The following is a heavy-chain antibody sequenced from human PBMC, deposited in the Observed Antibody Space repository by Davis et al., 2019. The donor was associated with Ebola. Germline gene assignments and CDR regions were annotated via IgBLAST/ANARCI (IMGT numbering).Heavy chain of an antibody. Sequence: MPSETLSLTCAVSGGSISSSNWWSWVRQPPGKGLEWIGEIYHSGSTNYNPSLKSRVTISVDTSKNQFSLKLSSVTAADTAVYYCARVDDFWSGYFDYWGQGTLVTVSS. J-gene: IGHJ4*02. CDR1: GGSISSSNW. CDR3: ARVDDFWSGYFDY. CDR2: IYHSGST. V-gene: IGHV4-4*02. D-gene: IGHD3-3*01.